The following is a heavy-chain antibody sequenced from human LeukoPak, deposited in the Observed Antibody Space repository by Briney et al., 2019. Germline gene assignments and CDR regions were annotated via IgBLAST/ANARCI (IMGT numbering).Heavy chain of an antibody. CDR1: GGTFSSYA. CDR3: AREDYDSSGYYLGY. J-gene: IGHJ4*02. Sequence: SVKVSCKASGGTFSSYAISWVRQAPGQGLEWMGRIIPILGIANYAQRFQGRVTITADKSTSTAYMELSSLRSEDTAVYYCAREDYDSSGYYLGYWGQGTLVTVSS. CDR2: IIPILGIA. D-gene: IGHD3-22*01. V-gene: IGHV1-69*04.